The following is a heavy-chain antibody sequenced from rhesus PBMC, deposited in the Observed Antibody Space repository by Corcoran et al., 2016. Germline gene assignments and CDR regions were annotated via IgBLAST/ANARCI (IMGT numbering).Heavy chain of an antibody. CDR1: GGSITNKY. CDR3: AKYTALVDFPTNLRFDV. D-gene: IGHD3-40*01. V-gene: IGHV4S11*01. Sequence: QVQLQESGPRLVKPWETLSLTCVVSGGSITNKYWTWIRKPPGKGREWMGQINGDGTGTDYNPTLKSLHIPSLATSKNQFSLTLTSVTAADTAVYVCAKYTALVDFPTNLRFDVWGAGVLVTVSS. J-gene: IGHJ5-1*01. CDR2: INGDGTGT.